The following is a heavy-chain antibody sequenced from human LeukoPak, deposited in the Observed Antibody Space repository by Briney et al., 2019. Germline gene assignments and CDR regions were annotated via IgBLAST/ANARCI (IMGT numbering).Heavy chain of an antibody. D-gene: IGHD4-11*01. CDR2: IHTTGRT. CDR3: ARGLGRGLYSKRWFDP. J-gene: IGHJ5*02. Sequence: SETLSLTCTVSGGSISSYYWSWVRLPAGKGLEWIGRIHTTGRTKYNPSLKSRVTMSVDTSKNQFSLKLSSVTAADTAVYYCARGLGRGLYSKRWFDPWGQGTLVTVSS. CDR1: GGSISSYY. V-gene: IGHV4-4*07.